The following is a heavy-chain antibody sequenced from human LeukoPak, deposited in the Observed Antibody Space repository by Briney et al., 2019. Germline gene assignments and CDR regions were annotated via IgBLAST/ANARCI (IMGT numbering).Heavy chain of an antibody. CDR2: INHRGST. CDR1: GGSFSDYY. J-gene: IGHJ4*02. Sequence: PSETLSLTCAVYGGSFSDYYWSWIRQPPGEGLEWIGEINHRGSTNHNPSLKSRVTISVDTSKNQFSLNLSSVTAADTAVYYCAGGLGYGYVDYWGQGTLVTVSS. V-gene: IGHV4-34*01. CDR3: AGGLGYGYVDY. D-gene: IGHD5-18*01.